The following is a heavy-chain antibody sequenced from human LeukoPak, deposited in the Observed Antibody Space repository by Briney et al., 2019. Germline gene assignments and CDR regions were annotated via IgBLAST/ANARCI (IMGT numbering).Heavy chain of an antibody. CDR2: INHSGNT. CDR1: GGSFSDYY. V-gene: IGHV4-34*01. CDR3: ARRRSYSSGYYY. D-gene: IGHD3-22*01. Sequence: SETLSLTCAVYGGSFSDYYWSWIRQPPGKGPEWIGEINHSGNTNYNPSLKSRVTISVDTSKNQFSLKLSSVTAADTAVYYCARRRSYSSGYYYWGQGTLVTVSS. J-gene: IGHJ4*02.